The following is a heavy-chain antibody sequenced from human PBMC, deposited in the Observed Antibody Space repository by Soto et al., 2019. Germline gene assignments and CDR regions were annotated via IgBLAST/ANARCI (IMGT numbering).Heavy chain of an antibody. J-gene: IGHJ5*02. D-gene: IGHD6-6*01. V-gene: IGHV3-21*01. CDR3: AKGKIAARHNWFDP. Sequence: PGGSQILSCAAAGFTFSSYSMNWVRQATGKGLEWVSSISSSSSYIYYADSVKGRFTISRDNAKNSLYLQMNSLRAEDTAVYYCAKGKIAARHNWFDPWGQGTLVTVSS. CDR1: GFTFSSYS. CDR2: ISSSSSYI.